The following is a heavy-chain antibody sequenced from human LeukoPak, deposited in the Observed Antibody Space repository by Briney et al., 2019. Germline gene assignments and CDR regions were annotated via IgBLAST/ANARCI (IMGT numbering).Heavy chain of an antibody. CDR2: IYYSGST. D-gene: IGHD5-24*01. J-gene: IGHJ5*02. V-gene: IGHV4-39*07. CDR1: GGSISSSSYY. Sequence: PSETLSLTCTVSGGSISSSSYYWGWIRQPPGKGLEWIGSIYYSGSTYYNPSLKSRVTISVDTSKNQFSLKLSSVTAADTAVYYCAREGSGTRWLHPWGQGTLVTVSS. CDR3: AREGSGTRWLHP.